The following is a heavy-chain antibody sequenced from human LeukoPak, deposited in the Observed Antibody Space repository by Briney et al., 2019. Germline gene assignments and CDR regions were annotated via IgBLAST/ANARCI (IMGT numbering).Heavy chain of an antibody. V-gene: IGHV4-61*02. CDR2: IYTSGST. Sequence: SQTLSLTCTVSGGSISSGSYYWSWIRQPAGKGLEWIGRIYTSGSTNYNPSLKSRVTISVDTSKNQFSLKLSSVTAADTAVYYCARVAVVTPQSTSFDYWGQGTLVTVSS. CDR1: GGSISSGSYY. CDR3: ARVAVVTPQSTSFDY. D-gene: IGHD4-23*01. J-gene: IGHJ4*02.